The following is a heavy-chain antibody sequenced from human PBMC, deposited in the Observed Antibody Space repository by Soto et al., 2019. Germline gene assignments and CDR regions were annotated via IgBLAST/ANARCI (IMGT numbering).Heavy chain of an antibody. V-gene: IGHV4-34*01. CDR2: INHSGST. CDR3: ARDQGAMGVVVPAAMYAPSYYYYYGMDV. Sequence: SETLSLTCAVYGGSFSGYYWSWIRQPPGKGLEWIGEINHSGSTNYNPSLKSRFTISRDNSKNTLYLQMNSLRAEDTAVYYCARDQGAMGVVVPAAMYAPSYYYYYGMDVWGQGTTVTVSS. CDR1: GGSFSGYY. J-gene: IGHJ6*02. D-gene: IGHD2-2*01.